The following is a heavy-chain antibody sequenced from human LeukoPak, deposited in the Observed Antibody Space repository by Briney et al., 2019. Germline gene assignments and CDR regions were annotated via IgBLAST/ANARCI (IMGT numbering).Heavy chain of an antibody. CDR1: GGSFSGYY. Sequence: SETQSLTCAVYGGSFSGYYWSWIRQPPGKGLERIGEIDHSGSTNYNPSLKSRVSISVDTSKNQFSLNLNSVTAADTAVYYCARRLCSGGSCLLDYWGQGTLVTVSS. D-gene: IGHD2-15*01. CDR3: ARRLCSGGSCLLDY. J-gene: IGHJ4*02. V-gene: IGHV4-34*01. CDR2: IDHSGST.